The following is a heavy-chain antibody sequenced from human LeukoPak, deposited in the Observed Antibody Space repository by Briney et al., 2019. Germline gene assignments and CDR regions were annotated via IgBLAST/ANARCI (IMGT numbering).Heavy chain of an antibody. CDR1: GGSISSGDYY. CDR3: ARDEYDILTGYSSFDY. V-gene: IGHV4-30-4*01. Sequence: SETLSLTCTVSGGSISSGDYYWSWIRQPPGKGLEWIGYIYYSGSTYYNPSLKSRVTISVDTSKNQFSLKLSSVTAADTAVYYCARDEYDILTGYSSFDYWGQGTLVTVSS. D-gene: IGHD3-9*01. CDR2: IYYSGST. J-gene: IGHJ4*02.